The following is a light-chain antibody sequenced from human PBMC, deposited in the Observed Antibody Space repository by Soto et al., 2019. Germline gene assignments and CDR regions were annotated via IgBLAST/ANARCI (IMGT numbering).Light chain of an antibody. J-gene: IGKJ1*01. CDR3: QQYDSTPPT. CDR2: GAS. CDR1: QSVNSNY. V-gene: IGKV3-20*01. Sequence: EIVLTQSPGTLSLSPGERATLSCRASQSVNSNYLAWYQRKPGQAPRLLIYGASNRATDIPYRFSACGSGTDFTLTISRLEAEDFSVYYCQQYDSTPPTFGQGSKVEL.